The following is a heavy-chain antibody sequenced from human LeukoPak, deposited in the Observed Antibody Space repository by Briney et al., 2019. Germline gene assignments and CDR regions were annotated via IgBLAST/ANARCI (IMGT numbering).Heavy chain of an antibody. CDR3: AKEGYGYYFDY. D-gene: IGHD1-1*01. V-gene: IGHV3-9*03. CDR2: ISWNSGSI. Sequence: GRSLRLSCAASGFTFDDYAMHWVRQAPGKGLEWISGISWNSGSIGYADSVKGRFTISRDNAKNSLYLQLNSLRAEDMALYYCAKEGYGYYFDYWGQGTLVTVSS. J-gene: IGHJ4*02. CDR1: GFTFDDYA.